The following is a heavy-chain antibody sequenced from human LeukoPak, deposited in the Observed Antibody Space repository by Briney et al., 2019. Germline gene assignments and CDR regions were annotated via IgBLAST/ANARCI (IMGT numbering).Heavy chain of an antibody. V-gene: IGHV3-7*04. D-gene: IGHD3-22*01. J-gene: IGHJ5*02. Sequence: GGSLRLSCAASGFNFNSYWMSWVRQAPGKGLECVANIKQDGSEIYFVDSVKGRFTISRDNAKSSLYLQMNSLRGEDTAVYYCARGYYDSSGYLISYNWFDPWGQGTLVTVSS. CDR1: GFNFNSYW. CDR2: IKQDGSEI. CDR3: ARGYYDSSGYLISYNWFDP.